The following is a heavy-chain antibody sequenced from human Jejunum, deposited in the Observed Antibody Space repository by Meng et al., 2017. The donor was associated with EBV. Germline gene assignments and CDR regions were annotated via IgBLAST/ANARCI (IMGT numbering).Heavy chain of an antibody. V-gene: IGHV4-39*07. J-gene: IGHJ5*02. D-gene: IGHD3-10*01. Sequence: QLQLQESGPGLVKPSETLSLTRTVSGGSINNSNYYWGWIRQPPGKGLEWVGNIYNSGSPKYNPSLKSRVTISVDASKNQFSLKLSSVTAADTAVYYCVRVWNYYGSGSYYPAWGQGTLVTVSS. CDR2: IYNSGSP. CDR1: GGSINNSNYY. CDR3: VRVWNYYGSGSYYPA.